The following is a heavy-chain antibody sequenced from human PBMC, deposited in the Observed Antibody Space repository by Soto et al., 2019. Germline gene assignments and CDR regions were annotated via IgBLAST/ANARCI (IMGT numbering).Heavy chain of an antibody. V-gene: IGHV3-13*01. CDR1: GFTFSSYD. CDR2: IGTAGDT. D-gene: IGHD2-15*01. CDR3: ARPRSNCSGGSCYRELFDY. Sequence: GGFLRLSCAASGFTFSSYDMHWVLQATGKGLEWVSAIGTAGDTYYPGSVKGRFTISRENAKNSLYLQMNSLRAGDTAVYYCARPRSNCSGGSCYRELFDYWGQGTLVTVSS. J-gene: IGHJ4*02.